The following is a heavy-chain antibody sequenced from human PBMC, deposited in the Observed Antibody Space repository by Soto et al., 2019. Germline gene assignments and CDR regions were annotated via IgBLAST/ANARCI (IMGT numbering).Heavy chain of an antibody. V-gene: IGHV3-15*01. CDR1: GFTFANAW. Sequence: SLRLSCAASGFTFANAWMSWVRQAPGKGLEWVGRVRSKADGGTTDYAAPVKGRFTISRDDSENTLYLQMNSLKIDDTAVYYCRRDWDYPVLWGQGTLVTVS. CDR3: RRDWDYPVL. D-gene: IGHD1-7*01. CDR2: VRSKADGGTT. J-gene: IGHJ4*02.